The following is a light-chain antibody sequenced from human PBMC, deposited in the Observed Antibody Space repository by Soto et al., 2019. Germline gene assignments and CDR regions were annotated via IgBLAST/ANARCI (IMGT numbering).Light chain of an antibody. Sequence: DIQMTQSPSSVSASVGDRVTITCRASQGITNRLAWYQQKPGKAPKLLIYEASSLQSGVPSRISGSGSGTDFTLTISSLQHEAFATYYCQQANSFPITFGQGTRLEIK. V-gene: IGKV1D-12*01. CDR3: QQANSFPIT. CDR1: QGITNR. CDR2: EAS. J-gene: IGKJ5*01.